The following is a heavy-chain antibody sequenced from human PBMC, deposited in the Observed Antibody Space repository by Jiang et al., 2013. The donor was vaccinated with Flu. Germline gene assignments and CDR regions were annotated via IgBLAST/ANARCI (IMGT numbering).Heavy chain of an antibody. V-gene: IGHV4-61*02. Sequence: SGPGLVKPSQTLSLTCTVSGGSISSGSYYWSWIRQPAGKGLEWIGRIYTSGSTNYNPSLKSRVTISVDTSKNQFSLKLNSMTAADTALYYCARASRGAARPYYFDYVGQGTLVHRLL. J-gene: IGHJ4*02. CDR3: ARASRGAARPYYFDY. D-gene: IGHD6-6*01. CDR1: GGSISSGSYY. CDR2: IYTSGST.